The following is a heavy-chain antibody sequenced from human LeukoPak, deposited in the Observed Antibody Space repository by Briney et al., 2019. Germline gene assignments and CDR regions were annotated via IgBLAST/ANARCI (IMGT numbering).Heavy chain of an antibody. CDR1: GFTVSSNY. Sequence: GSLRLSCAASGFTVSSNYMSWVRQPPGKGLEWIGEIYHSGSTNYNPSLKSRVTISVDKSKNQFSLKLSSVTAADTAVYYCARDPPRAFDIWGQGTMVTVSS. CDR2: IYHSGST. CDR3: ARDPPRAFDI. J-gene: IGHJ3*02. V-gene: IGHV4-4*02.